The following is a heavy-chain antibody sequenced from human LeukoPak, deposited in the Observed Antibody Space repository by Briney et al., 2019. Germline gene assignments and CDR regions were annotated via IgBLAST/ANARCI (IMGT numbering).Heavy chain of an antibody. Sequence: GGSLRLSCAASGFTFSSYWMSWVRQVPGKGLVWVSRINSDASTINYADSVKGRFTISRDNAKNSLYLQMNSLRAEDTAVYYCARHYGDSDRDYWGQGTLVTVSS. CDR3: ARHYGDSDRDY. V-gene: IGHV3-74*01. D-gene: IGHD4-17*01. CDR2: INSDASTI. CDR1: GFTFSSYW. J-gene: IGHJ4*02.